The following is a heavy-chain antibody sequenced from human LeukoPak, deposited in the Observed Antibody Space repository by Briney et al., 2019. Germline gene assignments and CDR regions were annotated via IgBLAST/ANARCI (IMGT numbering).Heavy chain of an antibody. CDR1: GFSFSNYA. J-gene: IGHJ4*02. V-gene: IGHV3-23*01. D-gene: IGHD3-3*01. Sequence: SGGSLRLSCAASGFSFSNYAMSWVRQAPGEGLEWVSGIVGSGGGTYYADSVKGRFTISRDNSEKTLFLQMNSLRAEDTAVYFCAKDETISGVNYFYYWGQGTLVTVSS. CDR2: IVGSGGGT. CDR3: AKDETISGVNYFYY.